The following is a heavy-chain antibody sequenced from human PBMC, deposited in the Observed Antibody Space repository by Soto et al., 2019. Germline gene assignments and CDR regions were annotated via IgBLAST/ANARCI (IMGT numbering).Heavy chain of an antibody. V-gene: IGHV3-23*01. J-gene: IGHJ4*02. CDR2: ISGSGGST. CDR3: SRTRIPYCSSTSCYRWYFDH. Sequence: GGSLRLSCAASGFTFSSYAMSWVRQAPRKGLERVSAISGSGGSTYYADSVKGRYTISRDNSKNTLYLQLNSLRAEDTAVYFCSRTRIPYCSSTSCYRWYFDHWGQGTLVTVSS. D-gene: IGHD2-2*01. CDR1: GFTFSSYA.